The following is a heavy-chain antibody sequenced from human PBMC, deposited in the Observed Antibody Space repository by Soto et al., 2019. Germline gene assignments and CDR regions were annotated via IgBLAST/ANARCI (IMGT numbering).Heavy chain of an antibody. CDR2: IFYTGSGST. CDR1: DGSISSYY. D-gene: IGHD3-16*01. Sequence: SETLSLTCTVSDGSISSYYWSWIRQPPGKGLEGIGYIFYTGSGSTNYNPSLKSRVTISVETSMNQFSLKLRSVTAADTAVYYCARVRYELGVRYYFYGMDAWGQGTTVTVSS. J-gene: IGHJ6*02. V-gene: IGHV4-59*01. CDR3: ARVRYELGVRYYFYGMDA.